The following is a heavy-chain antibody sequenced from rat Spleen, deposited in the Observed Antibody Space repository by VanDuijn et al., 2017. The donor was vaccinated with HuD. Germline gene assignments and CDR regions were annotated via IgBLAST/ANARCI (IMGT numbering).Heavy chain of an antibody. CDR3: AIHGGLRNWFDS. J-gene: IGHJ3*01. Sequence: EVQLVESGGGLMQPGRSLKLSCAASGFTFSNYDMAWVRQSPTKGLDWIPSISTGADNTYYRDSVKGRFTVSRDDTNNTHYLQMDSLRSEDTATYYCAIHGGLRNWFDSWGQGTLVTVSS. V-gene: IGHV5S13*01. D-gene: IGHD1-11*01. CDR2: ISTGADNT. CDR1: GFTFSNYD.